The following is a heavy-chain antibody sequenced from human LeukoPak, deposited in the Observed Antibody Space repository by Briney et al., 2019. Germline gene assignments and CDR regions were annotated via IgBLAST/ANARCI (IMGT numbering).Heavy chain of an antibody. CDR3: ARQIGYSSSWYESRWYYYYYMDV. V-gene: IGHV1-18*01. J-gene: IGHJ6*03. CDR1: GYTFTSYG. Sequence: EASVKVSCKASGYTFTSYGISWVRQAPGQGLELMGWFSAYNGNTNYAQKFQGRVTMTRYTSISTAYMELSSLRSEDTAVYYCARQIGYSSSWYESRWYYYYYMDVWGKGTTVTISS. CDR2: FSAYNGNT. D-gene: IGHD6-13*01.